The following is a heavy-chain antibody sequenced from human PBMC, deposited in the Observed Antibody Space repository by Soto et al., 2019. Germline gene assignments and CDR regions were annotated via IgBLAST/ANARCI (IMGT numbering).Heavy chain of an antibody. CDR2: IYSGSNT. CDR1: GFTVNNNY. CDR3: VRDAGIAVAGDPLVAFDI. J-gene: IGHJ3*02. Sequence: GGSLRLSCAASGFTVNNNYMSWVRQAPGKGLEWVSIIYSGSNTYYTDSVKGRVTISRDSSKNTLYLQMNSLSAADTAVYYCVRDAGIAVAGDPLVAFDIWGQGTMVTVSS. D-gene: IGHD6-19*01. V-gene: IGHV3-66*01.